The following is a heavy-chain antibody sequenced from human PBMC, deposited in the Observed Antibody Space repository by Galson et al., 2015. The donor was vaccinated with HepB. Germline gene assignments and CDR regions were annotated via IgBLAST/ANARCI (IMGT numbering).Heavy chain of an antibody. CDR3: ARGWDTDVTSNFDY. V-gene: IGHV3-7*03. J-gene: IGHJ4*02. D-gene: IGHD5-18*01. CDR1: GFTYNNYW. Sequence: SLRLSCAVSGFTYNNYWMSWVRQAPGRGLAWVANIKQDGSEKYYVDSVEGRFTVSRDNAKKTLYLDMNALSVEDTAVYYCARGWDTDVTSNFDYWGQGALVTISS. CDR2: IKQDGSEK.